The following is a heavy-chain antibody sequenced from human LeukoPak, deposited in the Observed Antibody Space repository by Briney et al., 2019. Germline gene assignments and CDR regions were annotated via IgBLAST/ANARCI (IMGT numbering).Heavy chain of an antibody. CDR3: ARPNEAYYDILTGYYPYYFDY. CDR2: IWYDGSNK. Sequence: GRSLRLSCAASGFTFSSYGMHWVRQAPGKGLEWVAVIWYDGSNKYYADSVKGRFTISRDNSKNTLYLQMNSLRAGDTAVYYCARPNEAYYDILTGYYPYYFDYWGQGTLVTVSS. V-gene: IGHV3-33*01. D-gene: IGHD3-9*01. CDR1: GFTFSSYG. J-gene: IGHJ4*02.